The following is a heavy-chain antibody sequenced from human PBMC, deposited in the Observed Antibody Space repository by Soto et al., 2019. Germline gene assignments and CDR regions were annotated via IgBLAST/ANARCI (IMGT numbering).Heavy chain of an antibody. CDR3: TTDAWDDSSGYPSFGY. Sequence: EVQLVESGGGLVKPGGSLRLSCAASGFTFSNAWMNWVRQAPGKGLEWVGRIKSKTDGGTTDHAAPVKGRFTISRDDSKNTLYLQMNSLKTEDTAVYYCTTDAWDDSSGYPSFGYWGQGTLVTVSS. CDR1: GFTFSNAW. CDR2: IKSKTDGGTT. V-gene: IGHV3-15*07. J-gene: IGHJ4*02. D-gene: IGHD3-22*01.